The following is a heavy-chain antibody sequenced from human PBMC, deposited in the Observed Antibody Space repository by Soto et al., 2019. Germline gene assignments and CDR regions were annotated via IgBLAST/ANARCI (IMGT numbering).Heavy chain of an antibody. J-gene: IGHJ4*02. CDR1: GFTFSSYG. Sequence: GGSLRLSCAASGFTFSSYGMHWVRQAPGKGLEWVAVISYDGSNKYYADSVKGRFTISRDNSKNTLYLQMNSLRAEDTAVYYCASRDYGDYAGTDYWGQGTLVTVSS. CDR2: ISYDGSNK. V-gene: IGHV3-30*03. CDR3: ASRDYGDYAGTDY. D-gene: IGHD4-17*01.